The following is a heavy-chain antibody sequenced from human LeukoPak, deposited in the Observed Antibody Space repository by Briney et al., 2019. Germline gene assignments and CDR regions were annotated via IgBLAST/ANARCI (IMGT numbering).Heavy chain of an antibody. CDR3: ARGVLSTYYDFWSDYRYYFDY. CDR1: GGTFSSYA. CDR2: IIPIFGTA. J-gene: IGHJ4*02. V-gene: IGHV1-69*13. Sequence: SVKVSCKASGGTFSSYAISWVRQAPGQGLEWMGGIIPIFGTANYAQKFQGRVTITADESTSTAYMELSSLRSEDTAVYYCARGVLSTYYDFWSDYRYYFDYWGQGTLVTVSS. D-gene: IGHD3-3*01.